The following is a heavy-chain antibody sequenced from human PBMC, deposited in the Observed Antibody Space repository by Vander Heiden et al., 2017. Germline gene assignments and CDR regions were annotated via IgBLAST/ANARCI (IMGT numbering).Heavy chain of an antibody. CDR2: IWYDGSNK. Sequence: QVQLVESGGGVVQPGRSLRLSCAASGFPFSRYGMHWVRQAPGKGLEWVAVIWYDGSNKYYADSVKGRGTISRDNSKNTLYLQMNSLRDEDTDVYYCARDGGFGELLYASHYFDYWGQGNLVTVSS. J-gene: IGHJ4*02. CDR3: ARDGGFGELLYASHYFDY. D-gene: IGHD3-10*01. CDR1: GFPFSRYG. V-gene: IGHV3-33*01.